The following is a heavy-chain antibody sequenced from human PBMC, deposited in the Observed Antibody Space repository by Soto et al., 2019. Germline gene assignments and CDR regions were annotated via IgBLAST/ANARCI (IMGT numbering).Heavy chain of an antibody. J-gene: IGHJ4*02. Sequence: QVQLQESGPGLVKPSETLSLTCTVSGGSISSYYWSWIRQPPGKGLEWIGYIYYSGSTNYNPSLKSRVTISVDTSKNQFSLQLSSVTDADTAVYYCARGWGATYHIDYWGQGTLVTVSS. CDR2: IYYSGST. CDR3: ARGWGATYHIDY. D-gene: IGHD1-26*01. V-gene: IGHV4-59*01. CDR1: GGSISSYY.